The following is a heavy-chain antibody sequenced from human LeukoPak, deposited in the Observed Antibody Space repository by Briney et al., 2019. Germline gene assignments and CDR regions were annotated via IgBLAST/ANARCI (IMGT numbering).Heavy chain of an antibody. J-gene: IGHJ4*02. CDR3: AKREKGTTGRFFDY. Sequence: GGSLRLSCAASGFTFTNYAMTWVRQAPGKGLEWVSSISEGVGNTYYADSVKGRFTISRDHSKNTLYLQMNSLRAEDTALYYCAKREKGTTGRFFDYWGQGTLVTVSS. D-gene: IGHD4-17*01. CDR1: GFTFTNYA. CDR2: ISEGVGNT. V-gene: IGHV3-23*01.